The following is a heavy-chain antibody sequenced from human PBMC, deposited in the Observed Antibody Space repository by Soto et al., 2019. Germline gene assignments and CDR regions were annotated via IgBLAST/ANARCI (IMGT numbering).Heavy chain of an antibody. CDR3: ARDDDRPDNGLDM. V-gene: IGHV1-3*04. D-gene: IGHD2-8*01. CDR1: GITSTTYA. J-gene: IGHJ3*02. CDR2: INTGNGNT. Sequence: QVQLVQSGAEVKKPGASVKVSCKASGITSTTYAIHWVRQVPGQGLEWMGWINTGNGNTRYSQRFLGRVSLTTDTSASTASMDLSSLTSEDTAVYYCARDDDRPDNGLDMWGQGTMVTVSS.